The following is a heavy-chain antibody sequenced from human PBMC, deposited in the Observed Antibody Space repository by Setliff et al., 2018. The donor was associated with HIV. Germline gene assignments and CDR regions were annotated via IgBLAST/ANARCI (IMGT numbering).Heavy chain of an antibody. D-gene: IGHD3-3*01. CDR1: GFTFGNFW. CDR2: ISPDGSRN. Sequence: GGSLRLSCAASGFTFGNFWMHWVRQAPGKVLEWVASISPDGSRNHCVGSVKGRFTASRDNAKSSLYLQMNSLRAEDTAVYFCARVLLITNAVYGVVSNRFDPWGRGTLVTVSS. J-gene: IGHJ5*02. V-gene: IGHV3-7*03. CDR3: ARVLLITNAVYGVVSNRFDP.